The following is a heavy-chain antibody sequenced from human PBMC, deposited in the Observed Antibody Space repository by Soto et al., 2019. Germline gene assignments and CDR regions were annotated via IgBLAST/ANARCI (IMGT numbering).Heavy chain of an antibody. CDR3: ARDFLTRPQPAAGTIRYYYYGMDV. CDR2: IYTSGST. V-gene: IGHV4-4*07. Sequence: SETLSLTCTVSGGSISSYYWSWIRQPAGKGLEWIGRIYTSGSTNYNPSLKSRVTMSVDTSKNQFSLKLSSVTAADTAVYYCARDFLTRPQPAAGTIRYYYYGMDVWGQGTTVTVSS. CDR1: GGSISSYY. J-gene: IGHJ6*02. D-gene: IGHD6-13*01.